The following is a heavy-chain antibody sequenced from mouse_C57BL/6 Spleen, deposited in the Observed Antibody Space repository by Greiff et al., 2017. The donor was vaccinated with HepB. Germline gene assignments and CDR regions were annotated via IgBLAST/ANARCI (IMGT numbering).Heavy chain of an antibody. D-gene: IGHD2-4*01. CDR1: GYTFTSYT. CDR3: AREGGKYDYDAEVLDY. CDR2: INPSSGYT. Sequence: QVHVKQSGAELARPGASVKMSCKASGYTFTSYTMHWVKQRPGQGLEWIGYINPSSGYTKYNEKFKDKATLTADKSSSTAYMQLSSLTSEDSAVYYCAREGGKYDYDAEVLDYWGQGTTLTVSS. V-gene: IGHV1-4*01. J-gene: IGHJ2*01.